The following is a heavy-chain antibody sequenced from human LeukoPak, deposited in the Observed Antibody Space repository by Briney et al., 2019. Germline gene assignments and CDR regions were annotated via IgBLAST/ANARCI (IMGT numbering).Heavy chain of an antibody. CDR2: ITWDGGST. CDR3: ARVDRLWFGELFPSSGMDV. CDR1: GFTFNDYT. Sequence: GGSLRLSCAASGFTFNDYTMHWVRRAPGKSLEWVSLITWDGGSTFYADSVKGRFTISRDNSKNTLYLQMNSLRAEDTAVYYCARVDRLWFGELFPSSGMDVWGQGTTVTVSS. V-gene: IGHV3-43*01. D-gene: IGHD3-10*01. J-gene: IGHJ6*02.